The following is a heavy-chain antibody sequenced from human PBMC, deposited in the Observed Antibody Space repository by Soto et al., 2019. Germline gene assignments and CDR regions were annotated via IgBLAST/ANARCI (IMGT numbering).Heavy chain of an antibody. CDR2: IRSKAYGGTT. CDR3: TRDVVVAAYYYYYGMDV. Sequence: GGSLRLSCTASGFTFGDYAMSWVRQAPGKGLEWVGFIRSKAYGGTTEYAASVKGRFTISRDDSKSIAYLQMNSLKTEDTAVYYCTRDVVVAAYYYYYGMDVWGQGTTVTVSS. V-gene: IGHV3-49*04. CDR1: GFTFGDYA. D-gene: IGHD2-15*01. J-gene: IGHJ6*02.